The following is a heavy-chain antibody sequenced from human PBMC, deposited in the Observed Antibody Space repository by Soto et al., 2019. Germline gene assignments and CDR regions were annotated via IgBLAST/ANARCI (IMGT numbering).Heavy chain of an antibody. Sequence: SETLSLTCAVYGGSVNGYYWNWIRQPPGKGLEWIGEINHTGGTHYNPSLKSRVIISVDTSKNQFSLRLNSVTAADTAVYFCARVEAAKFFAHWGQGTLVTVSS. J-gene: IGHJ4*02. V-gene: IGHV4-34*01. CDR3: ARVEAAKFFAH. CDR1: GGSVNGYY. D-gene: IGHD2-15*01. CDR2: INHTGGT.